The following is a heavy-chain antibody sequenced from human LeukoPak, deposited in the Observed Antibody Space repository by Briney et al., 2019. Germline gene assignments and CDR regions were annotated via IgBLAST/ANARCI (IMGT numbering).Heavy chain of an antibody. CDR3: ARHDGSSGHFGY. V-gene: IGHV4-39*01. CDR1: GGSISSSSYY. CDR2: IYYSGST. D-gene: IGHD6-19*01. J-gene: IGHJ4*02. Sequence: SETLSLTCTVSGGSISSSSYYWGWIRQPPGKGLEWIGSIYYSGSTYYNPSLKSRVTISVDTSKNQFSLKLSSVTAADTAVYYCARHDGSSGHFGYWGQGTLVTVSS.